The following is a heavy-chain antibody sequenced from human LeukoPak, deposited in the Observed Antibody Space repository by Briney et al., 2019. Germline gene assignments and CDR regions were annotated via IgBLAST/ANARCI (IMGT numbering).Heavy chain of an antibody. CDR2: IKQDGSEK. V-gene: IGHV3-7*03. D-gene: IGHD2-2*01. CDR3: ARVVRYRSSTSCYYRWSGMDV. CDR1: GFTFSSYW. Sequence: GGSLRLSCAASGFTFSSYWMSWVRQAPGKGLEWVANIKQDGSEKYYVDSVKGRFTISRDNAKNSLYLQMNSLRAEDTAVYYRARVVRYRSSTSCYYRWSGMDVWGKGTTVTVSS. J-gene: IGHJ6*04.